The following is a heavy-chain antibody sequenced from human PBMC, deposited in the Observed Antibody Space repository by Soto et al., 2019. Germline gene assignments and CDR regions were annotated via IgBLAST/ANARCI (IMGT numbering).Heavy chain of an antibody. J-gene: IGHJ4*02. CDR2: ISYSGST. Sequence: PSETLSLTCTVSGASITTYYWSWIRQPPGKGLEWIGYISYSGSTDYNPPLKSRVTISFDASKNQISLQVRSATAADAAVYYCARDLYYYDSSGYWPVDYWGQGTLVTVSS. CDR1: GASITTYY. D-gene: IGHD3-22*01. CDR3: ARDLYYYDSSGYWPVDY. V-gene: IGHV4-59*01.